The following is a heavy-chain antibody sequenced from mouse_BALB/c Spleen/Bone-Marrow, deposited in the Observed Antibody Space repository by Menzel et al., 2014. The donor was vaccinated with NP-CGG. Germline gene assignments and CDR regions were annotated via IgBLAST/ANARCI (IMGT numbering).Heavy chain of an antibody. D-gene: IGHD1-1*01. Sequence: LQQSGSELVRPGASVKLSCKASGYTFTNFWMHWVRQSPGQGLEWIGNVYPGSDTANYDEKFKSKATLTVDTSSSTAYMQLSSLTSEDSAVYYCTRSLYYYPAYWGQGTLVTVST. V-gene: IGHV1S22*01. CDR1: GYTFTNFW. CDR3: TRSLYYYPAY. J-gene: IGHJ3*01. CDR2: VYPGSDTA.